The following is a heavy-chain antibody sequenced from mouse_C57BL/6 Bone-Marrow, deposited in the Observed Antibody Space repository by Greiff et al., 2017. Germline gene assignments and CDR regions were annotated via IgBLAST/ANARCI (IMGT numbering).Heavy chain of an antibody. Sequence: VKLMESGPGLVAPSQSLSITCTVSGFSLTSYAISWVRQPPGKGLEWLGVIWTGGGTNYNSAPKSRLSISKETFKSQVFLKMNSLQTDDTARYYCARNRKWYFDVWGTGTTVTVSS. CDR1: GFSLTSYA. CDR3: ARNRKWYFDV. V-gene: IGHV2-9-1*01. J-gene: IGHJ1*03. CDR2: IWTGGGT.